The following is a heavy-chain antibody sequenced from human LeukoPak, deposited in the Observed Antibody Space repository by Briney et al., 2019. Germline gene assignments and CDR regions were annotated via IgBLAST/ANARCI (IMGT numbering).Heavy chain of an antibody. V-gene: IGHV3-7*03. Sequence: GGSLRLSCAASGFTFSSYWMSWVRQAPGKGLEWVANIKQDGSEKYYVDSVKGRFTISRDNAKNSLYLQMNSLRAEDTAVYYGARDRGGIDSSGFDYWGQGTLVTVSS. D-gene: IGHD3-22*01. J-gene: IGHJ4*02. CDR3: ARDRGGIDSSGFDY. CDR1: GFTFSSYW. CDR2: IKQDGSEK.